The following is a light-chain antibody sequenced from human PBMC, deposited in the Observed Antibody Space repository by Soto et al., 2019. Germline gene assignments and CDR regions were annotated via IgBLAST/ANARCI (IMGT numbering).Light chain of an antibody. CDR2: TAS. V-gene: IGKV1-9*01. J-gene: IGKJ4*01. Sequence: DIQLTQSPSFLSASVGDRVTITCRASQGISSYLAWYQQKPGKAPKLLIYTASTLQSGVPSRFSGSESGTEFTLTISSLQPEDFATYDFQQLNTNPFTFGGGTKVEIK. CDR3: QQLNTNPFT. CDR1: QGISSY.